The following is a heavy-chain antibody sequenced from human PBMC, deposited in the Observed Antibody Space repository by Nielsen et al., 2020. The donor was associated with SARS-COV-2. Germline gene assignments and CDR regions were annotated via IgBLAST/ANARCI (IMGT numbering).Heavy chain of an antibody. Sequence: GESLKISCAASGFAVSSNYMSWVRQSPVKGLEWVSVIYSGGATHYADSVKGRFTISRDDSKNTVYLQMNSLRAEDTAVYYCARPPYWGQGTLVTVSS. V-gene: IGHV3-53*01. CDR3: ARPPY. CDR2: IYSGGAT. J-gene: IGHJ4*02. CDR1: GFAVSSNY.